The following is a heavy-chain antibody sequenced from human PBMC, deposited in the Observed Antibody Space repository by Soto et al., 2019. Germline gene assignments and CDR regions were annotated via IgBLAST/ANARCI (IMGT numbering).Heavy chain of an antibody. V-gene: IGHV3-7*05. CDR2: IKQDGSEK. Sequence: GGSLRLSCAASGFTFSSYWMSWVRQAPGKGLEWVANIKQDGSEKYYVDSVKGRFTISRDNAKNSLYLQMNSLRAEDTAAYYCARDFSPKNYYDFWSGYYQDAFDIWGQGTMVTVSS. CDR3: ARDFSPKNYYDFWSGYYQDAFDI. J-gene: IGHJ3*02. D-gene: IGHD3-3*01. CDR1: GFTFSSYW.